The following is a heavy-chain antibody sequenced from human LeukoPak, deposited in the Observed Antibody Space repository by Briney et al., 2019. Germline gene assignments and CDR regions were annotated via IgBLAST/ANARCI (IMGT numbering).Heavy chain of an antibody. D-gene: IGHD6-13*01. CDR1: GGSISSSSYY. J-gene: IGHJ4*02. CDR3: ARLGYSSSHRTFDY. Sequence: KPSETLSLTCTVSGGSISSSSYYWGWIRQPPGKGLEWIGSIYYSGSTYYNPSLKSRVTISVDTSKNHFSLKLSSVTAADTAVYYCARLGYSSSHRTFDYWGQGTLVTVSS. V-gene: IGHV4-39*02. CDR2: IYYSGST.